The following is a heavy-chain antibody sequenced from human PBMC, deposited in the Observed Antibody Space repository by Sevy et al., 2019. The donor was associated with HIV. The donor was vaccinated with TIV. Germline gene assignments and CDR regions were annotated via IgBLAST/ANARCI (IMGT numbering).Heavy chain of an antibody. CDR2: ISGSGDST. CDR1: GFTFSSYA. Sequence: GGSRRLSCAASGFTFSSYAMSWVRQAPGKGLEWVSAISGSGDSTYDADSVKGRFTVSRDNSKSTLYLHMHSLRAEDTAVYYCAKVASGYFDWLRYYFDYRGQGTLVTVSS. CDR3: AKVASGYFDWLRYYFDY. V-gene: IGHV3-23*01. J-gene: IGHJ4*02. D-gene: IGHD3-9*01.